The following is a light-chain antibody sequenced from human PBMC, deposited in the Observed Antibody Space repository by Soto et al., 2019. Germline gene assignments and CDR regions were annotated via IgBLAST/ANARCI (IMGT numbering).Light chain of an antibody. CDR1: QSVSSY. CDR2: DAY. CDR3: QQRSNWPPRYT. J-gene: IGKJ2*01. Sequence: EIVLTQSPATLSLSPGERATLSCRASQSVSSYLAWYQQKPGQAPRLLIYDAYNRATGIPARFSGSGSGTDCTLTISSLEPEDFAVYYCQQRSNWPPRYTFGQGTKLEIK. V-gene: IGKV3-11*01.